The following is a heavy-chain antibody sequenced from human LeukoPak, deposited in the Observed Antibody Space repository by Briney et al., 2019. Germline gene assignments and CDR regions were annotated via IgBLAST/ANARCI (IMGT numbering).Heavy chain of an antibody. V-gene: IGHV4-34*01. D-gene: IGHD2-8*01. Sequence: PSETLSLTCAVYGGSFSGYYWSWIRQPPGKGLEWIGEINHSGSTNYNSSLKSRVTISVDTSKNQFSLKLSSVTAADTAVYYCARENGYFDYWGQGTLVTVSS. CDR3: ARENGYFDY. J-gene: IGHJ4*02. CDR1: GGSFSGYY. CDR2: INHSGST.